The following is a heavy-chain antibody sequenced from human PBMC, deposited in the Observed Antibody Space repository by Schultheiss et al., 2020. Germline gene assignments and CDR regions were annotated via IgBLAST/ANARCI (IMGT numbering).Heavy chain of an antibody. CDR3: ARGVRTYYYYGMDV. Sequence: CGSLRLSCAASGFTFSNAWMNWVRQAPGKGLEWVSVIYRGGSTYYADSVKGRFTISRDNAKNSLYLQMNSLRAEDTAVYYCARGVRTYYYYGMDVWGQGTTVTVSS. D-gene: IGHD1/OR15-1a*01. CDR2: IYRGGST. V-gene: IGHV3-53*01. J-gene: IGHJ6*02. CDR1: GFTFSNAW.